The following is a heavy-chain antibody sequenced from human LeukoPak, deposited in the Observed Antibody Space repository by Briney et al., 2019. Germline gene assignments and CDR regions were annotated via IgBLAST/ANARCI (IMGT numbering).Heavy chain of an antibody. D-gene: IGHD3-22*01. J-gene: IGHJ4*02. V-gene: IGHV4-34*01. Sequence: PSETLSLTCAVYGGSFSGYYWSWIRQPPGKGLEWVGEINHSVSTNYNPSLKSRVTISVDTSKNQFSLKLSSVTAADTAVYYCARGYPWSAWVVVITGGSYGFDYWGQGTLVTVSS. CDR2: INHSVST. CDR3: ARGYPWSAWVVVITGGSYGFDY. CDR1: GGSFSGYY.